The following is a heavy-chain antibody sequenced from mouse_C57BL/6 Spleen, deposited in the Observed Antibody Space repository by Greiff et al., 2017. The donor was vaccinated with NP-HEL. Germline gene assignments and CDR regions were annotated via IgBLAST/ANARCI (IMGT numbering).Heavy chain of an antibody. D-gene: IGHD2-12*01. V-gene: IGHV1-81*01. CDR2: IYPRSGNT. CDR3: ARFFHDVAY. J-gene: IGHJ3*01. Sequence: VQLQQSGAELARPGASVKLSCKASGYTFTSYGISWVKQRTGQGLEWIGEIYPRSGNTYYNEKFKGKATLTADKSSSTAYMELRSLTSEDSAVYFCARFFHDVAYWGQGTLVTVSA. CDR1: GYTFTSYG.